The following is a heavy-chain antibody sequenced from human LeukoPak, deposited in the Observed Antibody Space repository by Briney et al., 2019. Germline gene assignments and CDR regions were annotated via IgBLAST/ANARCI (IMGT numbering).Heavy chain of an antibody. J-gene: IGHJ4*02. CDR2: FDPEGGEK. CDR3: ATIDGHYDSSGY. D-gene: IGHD3-22*01. V-gene: IGHV1-24*01. Sequence: ASVKVSCKVSGYTLTELSMHWVRQAPGKGLEWMGGFDPEGGEKIYAQKFQGRVTMTEDTSTDTAYMELSSLRSEDTAVYYCATIDGHYDSSGYWGQGTLVIVSS. CDR1: GYTLTELS.